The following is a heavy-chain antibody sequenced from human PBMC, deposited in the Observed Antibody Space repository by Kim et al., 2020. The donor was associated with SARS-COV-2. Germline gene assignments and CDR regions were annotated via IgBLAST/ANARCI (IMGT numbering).Heavy chain of an antibody. V-gene: IGHV4-34*01. Sequence: SETLSLTCAVYGGSFSGYYWSWIRQPPGKGLEWIGEINHSGSTNYNPSLKSRVTISVDTSKNQFSLKLSSVTAADTAVYYCARRKGLWGNDSSGYYTVDYWGQGTLVTVSS. CDR3: ARRKGLWGNDSSGYYTVDY. CDR1: GGSFSGYY. J-gene: IGHJ4*02. CDR2: INHSGST. D-gene: IGHD3-22*01.